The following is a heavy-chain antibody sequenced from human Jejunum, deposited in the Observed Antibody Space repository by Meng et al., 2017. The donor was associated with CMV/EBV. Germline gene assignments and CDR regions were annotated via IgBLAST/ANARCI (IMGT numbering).Heavy chain of an antibody. J-gene: IGHJ6*02. CDR1: SISSFS. D-gene: IGHD3-10*01. CDR2: ISNSGTT. Sequence: SISSFSWTWIRQPPGKGLEWIVYISNSGTTNYTPSLKSRLTMSVDASQNQFSLNLNSVTAADTGLYYCARGRVYYSGWNPPYRMDVWGQGTTVTVSS. V-gene: IGHV4-59*01. CDR3: ARGRVYYSGWNPPYRMDV.